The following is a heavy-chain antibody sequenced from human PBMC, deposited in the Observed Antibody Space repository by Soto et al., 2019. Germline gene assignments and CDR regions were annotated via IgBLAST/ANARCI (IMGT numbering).Heavy chain of an antibody. V-gene: IGHV3-30*03. D-gene: IGHD3-9*01. CDR2: ISYDGSNK. Sequence: PGGSLRLSCAASGFTFSSYGMHWVRQAPGKGQEWVAVISYDGSNKYYADSVKGRFTISRDNSKNTLYLQMNSLRAEDTVLYYCVRGEYYDILTGKSPLYYWGQGTLVTVSS. CDR3: VRGEYYDILTGKSPLYY. J-gene: IGHJ4*02. CDR1: GFTFSSYG.